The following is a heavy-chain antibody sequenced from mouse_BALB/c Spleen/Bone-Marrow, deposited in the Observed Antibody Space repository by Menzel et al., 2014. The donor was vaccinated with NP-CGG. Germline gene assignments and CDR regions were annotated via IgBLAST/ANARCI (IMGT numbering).Heavy chain of an antibody. D-gene: IGHD4-1*01. V-gene: IGHV2-2*02. J-gene: IGHJ4*01. Sequence: VQLQQSGPGLVQPSQSLSITCTVSGFSLTSFGIHWVRQSPGKGLEWLGVIWSGGSTDYNATFISRLSISKDNSKSQVFFKMNSLQANDTAIYYCTRNWDDYAMDYWGQGTSLPVSS. CDR2: IWSGGST. CDR1: GFSLTSFG. CDR3: TRNWDDYAMDY.